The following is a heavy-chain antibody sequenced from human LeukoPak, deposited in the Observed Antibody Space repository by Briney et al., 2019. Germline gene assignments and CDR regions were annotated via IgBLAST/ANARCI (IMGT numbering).Heavy chain of an antibody. CDR1: GGSISSYY. D-gene: IGHD2-15*01. CDR3: ARLSAVVAALDY. J-gene: IGHJ4*02. Sequence: PSETLSLTCTVSGGSISSYYWSWIRQPPGKGLEWIGYIYYSGSTNYNPSLKSRVTISVDTSKNQFSLKLSSVTAADTAVYYCARLSAVVAALDYWGPGTLVTVSS. CDR2: IYYSGST. V-gene: IGHV4-59*08.